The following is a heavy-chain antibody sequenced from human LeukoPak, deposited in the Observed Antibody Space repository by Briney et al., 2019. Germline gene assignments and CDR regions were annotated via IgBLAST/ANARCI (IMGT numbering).Heavy chain of an antibody. CDR3: AREDWNYEGGAFDI. V-gene: IGHV3-48*04. D-gene: IGHD1-7*01. J-gene: IGHJ3*02. Sequence: PGGSLRLSCAASGFTFSSYWMSWVRQAPGKGLEWVSYISSSSSTIYYADSVKGRFTISRDNAKNSLYLQMNSLRAEDTAVYYCAREDWNYEGGAFDIWGQGTMVTVSS. CDR1: GFTFSSYW. CDR2: ISSSSSTI.